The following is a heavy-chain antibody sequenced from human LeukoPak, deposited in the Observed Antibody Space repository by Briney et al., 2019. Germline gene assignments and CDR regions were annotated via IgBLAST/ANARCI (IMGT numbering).Heavy chain of an antibody. CDR2: MSTSSGST. CDR3: ARVAGSIDY. V-gene: IGHV1-8*01. J-gene: IGHJ4*02. CDR1: GYTFTNYD. Sequence: GASVKVSCKASGYTFTNYDINWVRQATGQGLEWMGWMSTSSGSTGYAQKFQGRLTMTRGTSITTVYMELSSLRSDDTAVYYCARVAGSIDYWGQGTLVTVSS. D-gene: IGHD1-26*01.